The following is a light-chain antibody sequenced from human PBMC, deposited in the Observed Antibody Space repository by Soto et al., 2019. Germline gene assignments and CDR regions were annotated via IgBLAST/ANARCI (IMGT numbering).Light chain of an antibody. J-gene: IGKJ2*01. CDR3: QQSFSAPRT. CDR2: SAS. V-gene: IGKV1-39*01. CDR1: ETIIDY. Sequence: DIQMSQSPSSLSASVGDSVTITCRASETIIDYLNWYQQQPGEAPKLLIISASSLHSGVPSRFRGSGSGTHFTLTISSLQPEDFATYFCQQSFSAPRTFGQGTKLQAK.